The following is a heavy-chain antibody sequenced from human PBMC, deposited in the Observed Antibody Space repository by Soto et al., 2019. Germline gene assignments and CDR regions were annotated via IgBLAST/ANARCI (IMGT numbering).Heavy chain of an antibody. J-gene: IGHJ6*02. D-gene: IGHD3-10*01. CDR1: GGSISSYY. CDR3: ARSGWFGELYNYYYGMDD. Sequence: PSETLSLTCTVSGGSISSYYWSWIRQPPGKGLEWIGYIYYSGSTNYNPSLKSRVTISVDTSKNQFSLKLSSVTAADTAVYYCARSGWFGELYNYYYGMDDWGQGTTVTVSS. V-gene: IGHV4-59*01. CDR2: IYYSGST.